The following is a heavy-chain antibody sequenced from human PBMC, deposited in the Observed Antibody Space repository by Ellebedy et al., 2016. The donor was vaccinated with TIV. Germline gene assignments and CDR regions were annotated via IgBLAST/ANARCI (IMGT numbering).Heavy chain of an antibody. V-gene: IGHV3-30-3*02. D-gene: IGHD6-19*01. CDR2: ISFDGSNK. J-gene: IGHJ2*01. CDR3: AKIAVSGLWYFDL. Sequence: GESLKISCAASGFTFSSYALHWVRQAPGKGLEWVAFISFDGSNKFYADSVKGRFSISRDNSKNTLYLQMNSLRAEDTAIYYCAKIAVSGLWYFDLWGRGTLVTVSS. CDR1: GFTFSSYA.